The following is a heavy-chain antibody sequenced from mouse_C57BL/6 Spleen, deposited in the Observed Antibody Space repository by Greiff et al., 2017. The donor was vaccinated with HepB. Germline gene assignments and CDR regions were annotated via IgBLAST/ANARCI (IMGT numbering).Heavy chain of an antibody. V-gene: IGHV14-4*01. CDR2: IDPENGDT. J-gene: IGHJ1*03. D-gene: IGHD2-5*01. CDR1: GFNIKDDY. Sequence: EVKLVESGAELVRPGASVKLSCTASGFNIKDDYMHWVKQRPEQGLEWIGWIDPENGDTEYASKFQGKATITADTSSNTAYLQLSSLTSEDTAVYYCTTSRSKWYFDVWGTGTTVTVSS. CDR3: TTSRSKWYFDV.